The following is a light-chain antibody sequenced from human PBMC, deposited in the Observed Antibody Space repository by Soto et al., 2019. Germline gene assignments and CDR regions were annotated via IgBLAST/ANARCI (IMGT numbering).Light chain of an antibody. CDR2: GAS. CDR3: LQYNGWPPKT. V-gene: IGKV3-15*01. CDR1: ESISTN. J-gene: IGKJ4*02. Sequence: IVLTQSPATLSVYPGERVTLSCRASESISTNLAWYQQKPGQAPRLLIYGASSRATGVPDRFSGSGSGTEFTRIITSLDSEDFAVYYCLQYNGWPPKTFGRGTKVEIK.